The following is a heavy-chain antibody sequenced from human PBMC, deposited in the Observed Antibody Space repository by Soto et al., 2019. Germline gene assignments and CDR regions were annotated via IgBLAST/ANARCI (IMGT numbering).Heavy chain of an antibody. V-gene: IGHV3-30*07. CDR1: GFSFNSYA. Sequence: QVQMVASGGAVVQPGGALRLSCVASGFSFNSYALHWVRQAPGKGIEGVGLISYHPTIHHYTDSVKGRFTISRDNSKKTLDLHMFSLRPEDTAMYYCTREAFLRGRPFDYWGQGTQVSVSS. CDR3: TREAFLRGRPFDY. J-gene: IGHJ4*02. D-gene: IGHD1-26*01. CDR2: ISYHPTIH.